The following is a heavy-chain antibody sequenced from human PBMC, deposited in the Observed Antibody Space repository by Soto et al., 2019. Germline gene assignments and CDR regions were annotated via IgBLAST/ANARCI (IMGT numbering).Heavy chain of an antibody. V-gene: IGHV6-1*01. CDR2: TYYRSKWYN. J-gene: IGHJ4*02. Sequence: PSQTLSLTCAISGDSVSSNSAAWNWIRQSPSRGLEWLGRTYYRSKWYNDYAVSVKSRITINPDTSESTAYMELSSLRSEDTAVYYCARAEGYTYGYLYYWGQGTLVTVSS. CDR3: ARAEGYTYGYLYY. CDR1: GDSVSSNSAA. D-gene: IGHD5-18*01.